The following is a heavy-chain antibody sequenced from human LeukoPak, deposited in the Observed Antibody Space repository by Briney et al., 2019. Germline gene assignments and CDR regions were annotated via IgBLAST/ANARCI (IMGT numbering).Heavy chain of an antibody. CDR3: ARDPKENHGNNVQGNDY. J-gene: IGHJ4*02. CDR2: IKQDGSEK. CDR1: GFTFSSYW. D-gene: IGHD1-14*01. V-gene: IGHV3-7*01. Sequence: GGSLRLSCAASGFTFSSYWMSWVRQAPGKGLEWVANIKQDGSEKYYVDSVKGRFTISRDNAKNSLYLQMNSLRAEDTAVYYCARDPKENHGNNVQGNDYWGQGTLVTVSS.